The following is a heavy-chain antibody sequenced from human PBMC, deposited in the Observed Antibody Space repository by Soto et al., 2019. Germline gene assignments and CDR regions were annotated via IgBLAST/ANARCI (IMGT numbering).Heavy chain of an antibody. D-gene: IGHD3-10*01. CDR2: VNPIVGMS. CDR1: GGTFNFYT. V-gene: IGHV1-69*02. J-gene: IGHJ4*02. CDR3: SNSYGSGSTLFDY. Sequence: QVQLVQSGAEVKKPGSSVKVSCKASGGTFNFYTINWVRQAPGQRPEWVGRVNPIVGMSSSASKFQGRVTMTADKSTSKAYMYLTGLKSEDTAVYYWSNSYGSGSTLFDYGGQGTLFPVS.